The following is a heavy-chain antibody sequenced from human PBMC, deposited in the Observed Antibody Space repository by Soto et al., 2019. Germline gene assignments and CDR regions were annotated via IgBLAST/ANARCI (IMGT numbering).Heavy chain of an antibody. CDR3: ARDPVTFGVVSYYYYYGMDV. Sequence: GASVKVSGKASGYTCTGYYMHWLRQAPGQGLEWMGWINPNSGGTNDAQKFQGRVTMTRDTSISTAYMELSRLRSDDTAVYYCARDPVTFGVVSYYYYYGMDVWGQGTTVTVSS. CDR2: INPNSGGT. CDR1: GYTCTGYY. V-gene: IGHV1-2*02. D-gene: IGHD3-3*01. J-gene: IGHJ6*02.